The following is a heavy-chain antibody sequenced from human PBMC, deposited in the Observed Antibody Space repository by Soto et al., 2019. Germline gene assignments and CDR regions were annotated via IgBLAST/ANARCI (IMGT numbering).Heavy chain of an antibody. V-gene: IGHV1-69*06. CDR2: IIPIFGTA. D-gene: IGHD3-22*01. Sequence: GVSVKVSCKASGGTFSSYAISWVRQAPGQRLEWMGQIIPIFGTANYAQKFQGRVTITADKSTSTAYMELSSLRSEDTAVYYCARGGYYYCLDYWGQGTLVTVSS. CDR1: GGTFSSYA. CDR3: ARGGYYYCLDY. J-gene: IGHJ4*02.